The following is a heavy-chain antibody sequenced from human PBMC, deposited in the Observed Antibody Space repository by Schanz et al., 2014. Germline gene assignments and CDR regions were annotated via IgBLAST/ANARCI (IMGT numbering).Heavy chain of an antibody. D-gene: IGHD3-10*02. CDR2: FVHPGGST. CDR3: AKNQYDDVDLSSFYFDF. V-gene: IGHV3-23*03. J-gene: IGHJ4*02. Sequence: EVQLLESGGGLVQPGGSLRLSCAASGFTFRGYAMSWVRQAPGKGLEWVSFVHPGGSTYYPDSVKGRFTISRDSSKNTLYLQMNSLRPEDTAIYYCAKNQYDDVDLSSFYFDFWGQGTLXTVSS. CDR1: GFTFRGYA.